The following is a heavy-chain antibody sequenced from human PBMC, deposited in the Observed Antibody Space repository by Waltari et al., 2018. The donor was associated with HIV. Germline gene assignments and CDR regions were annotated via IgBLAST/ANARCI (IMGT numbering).Heavy chain of an antibody. V-gene: IGHV1-18*01. CDR3: ARDGLRYSGTFYSDY. J-gene: IGHJ4*02. D-gene: IGHD1-26*01. Sequence: QVHLVQSGAEMKKPGASVKVSCKASGYTFLSDGISWVRQAPGNGLEWMGWISTYNANTNYAQSLQGRVTMTTDTSTTTAYMELRSLTSDDTAVYYCARDGLRYSGTFYSDYWGQGTLVTVSS. CDR2: ISTYNANT. CDR1: GYTFLSDG.